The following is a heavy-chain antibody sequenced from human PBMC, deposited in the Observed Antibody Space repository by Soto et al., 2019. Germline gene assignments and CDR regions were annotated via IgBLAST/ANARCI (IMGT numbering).Heavy chain of an antibody. V-gene: IGHV3-7*05. CDR3: ASPGGELEPLTG. D-gene: IGHD1-1*01. Sequence: EMQLVESGGGLVQPGGSLRLSCAASGFDFSDSWMNWVRQAPGKGLEWVANINQDGGEKYYVDSVKGRFTISRDNAKHSLYLQMNSLRAEDTAVYYRASPGGELEPLTGWGPGTLVTVSS. J-gene: IGHJ4*02. CDR2: INQDGGEK. CDR1: GFDFSDSW.